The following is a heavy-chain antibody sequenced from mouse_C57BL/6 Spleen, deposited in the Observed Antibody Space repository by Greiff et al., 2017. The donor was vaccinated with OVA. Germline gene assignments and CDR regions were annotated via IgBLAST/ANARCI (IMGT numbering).Heavy chain of an antibody. CDR3: ARPHYYGSSWGAMDY. D-gene: IGHD1-1*01. J-gene: IGHJ4*01. CDR1: GYTFTDYN. Sequence: VQLQQSGPELVKPGASVKIPCKASGYTFTDYNMDWVKQSHGKSLEWIGDINPNNGGTIYNQKFKGKATLTVDKSSSTAYMELRSLTSEDTAVYYCARPHYYGSSWGAMDYWGQGTSVTVSS. V-gene: IGHV1-18*01. CDR2: INPNNGGT.